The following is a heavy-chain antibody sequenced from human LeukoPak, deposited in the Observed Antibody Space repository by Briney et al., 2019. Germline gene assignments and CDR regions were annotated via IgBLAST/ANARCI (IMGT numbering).Heavy chain of an antibody. CDR1: GYTFTGYY. CDR2: INPNSGGT. CDR3: ARALVSYYDFWSGYYTAVDY. Sequence: GASVKVSCXASGYTFTGYYMHWVRQAPGQGLEWMGWINPNSGGTNYAQKFQGRVTMTRDTSISTAYMELSRLRSDDTAVYYCARALVSYYDFWSGYYTAVDYWGQGTLVTVSS. J-gene: IGHJ4*02. D-gene: IGHD3-3*01. V-gene: IGHV1-2*02.